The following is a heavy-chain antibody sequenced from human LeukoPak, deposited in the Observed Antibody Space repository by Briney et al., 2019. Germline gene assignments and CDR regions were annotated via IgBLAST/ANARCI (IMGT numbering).Heavy chain of an antibody. CDR1: GGSFSGYY. CDR3: ARGGYDSSGYYDY. D-gene: IGHD3-22*01. Sequence: SETLSLTCAVYGGSFSGYYWSWIRQPPGKGLEWIGYIYYSGSTNYNPSLKSRVTISVDTSKNQFSLKLSSVTAADTAVYYCARGGYDSSGYYDYWGQGTLVTVSS. J-gene: IGHJ4*02. CDR2: IYYSGST. V-gene: IGHV4-59*01.